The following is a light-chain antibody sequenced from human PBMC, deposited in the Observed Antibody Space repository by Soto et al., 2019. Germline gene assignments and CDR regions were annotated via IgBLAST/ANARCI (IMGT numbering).Light chain of an antibody. J-gene: IGKJ4*01. V-gene: IGKV1-39*01. Sequence: DIQMTQSPSSLSASVGDRVTITCRASQSISTYLNWYQQKPGKAPKVLIYGASSLQSGVPSRFSGGGSGTDFTLSISSLQPEDFATYYCQQTYRAPLNFGGGTNVEIK. CDR2: GAS. CDR1: QSISTY. CDR3: QQTYRAPLN.